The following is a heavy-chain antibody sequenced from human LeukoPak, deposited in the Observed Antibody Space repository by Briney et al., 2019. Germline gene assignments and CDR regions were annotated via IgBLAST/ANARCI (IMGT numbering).Heavy chain of an antibody. CDR2: ISGSGGST. V-gene: IGHV3-23*01. J-gene: IGHJ4*02. CDR3: AKSYYGSGSYPF. Sequence: GGSLRLSCAASGFTFSSYAMSWVRQAPGKGLEWVSAISGSGGSTYYADSVKGRFTISRDNSRNTLYLQMNSLRAEDTAIYYCAKSYYGSGSYPFWGQGTLVTVSS. D-gene: IGHD3-10*01. CDR1: GFTFSSYA.